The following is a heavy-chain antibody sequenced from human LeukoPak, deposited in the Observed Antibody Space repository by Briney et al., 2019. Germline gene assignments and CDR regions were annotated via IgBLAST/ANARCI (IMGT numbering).Heavy chain of an antibody. Sequence: GGSLRLSCAASGFTFSSYEMNWVRQAPGKGLEWVSYIISSGSTIYFADSVKGRFTISRDNAKNSLYLQMNSLRAEDTAVYYCARLYGMDVWGQGTTVTVSS. J-gene: IGHJ6*02. CDR1: GFTFSSYE. CDR3: ARLYGMDV. V-gene: IGHV3-48*03. CDR2: IISSGSTI.